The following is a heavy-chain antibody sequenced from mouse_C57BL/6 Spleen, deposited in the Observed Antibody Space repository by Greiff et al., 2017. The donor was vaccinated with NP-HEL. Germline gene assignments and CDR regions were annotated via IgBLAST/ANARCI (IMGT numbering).Heavy chain of an antibody. J-gene: IGHJ3*01. CDR2: ISDGGSYT. Sequence: EVMLVESGGGLVKPGGSLKLSCAASGFTFSSYAMSWVRQTPEKRLEWVATISDGGSYTYYPDNVKGRFTISRDNAKNNLYLQMSHLKSEDTAMYYCARDSNYVFAYWGQGTLVTVSA. D-gene: IGHD2-5*01. CDR3: ARDSNYVFAY. CDR1: GFTFSSYA. V-gene: IGHV5-4*01.